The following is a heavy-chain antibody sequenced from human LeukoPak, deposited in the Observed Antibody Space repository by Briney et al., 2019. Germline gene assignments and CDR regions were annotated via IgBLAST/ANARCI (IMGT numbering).Heavy chain of an antibody. D-gene: IGHD3-22*01. Sequence: GGSLRLSCAASGFSFSSYGVHWVRQAPGKGLEGVAFIRYDGSNKYYADSGKGRFTISRDNSKNTLYLQMNSLRAEDTAVYYCAKFQWLWEESAFDIWGQGTMVTVSS. CDR1: GFSFSSYG. CDR2: IRYDGSNK. CDR3: AKFQWLWEESAFDI. V-gene: IGHV3-30*02. J-gene: IGHJ3*02.